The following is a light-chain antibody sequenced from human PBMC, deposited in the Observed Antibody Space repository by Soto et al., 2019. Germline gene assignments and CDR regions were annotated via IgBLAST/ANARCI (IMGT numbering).Light chain of an antibody. Sequence: QAVVTQPPSSSGAPGQRVTISCSGSSSNIGSNTVNWYQQTPGTAPKLLIYKNNQRPSVVPDRCSGSRSATSAALSISGLQSEDGADYYWAAWDDSMNGYVFGTVTKLTVL. CDR3: AAWDDSMNGYV. V-gene: IGLV1-44*01. J-gene: IGLJ1*01. CDR1: SSNIGSNT. CDR2: KNN.